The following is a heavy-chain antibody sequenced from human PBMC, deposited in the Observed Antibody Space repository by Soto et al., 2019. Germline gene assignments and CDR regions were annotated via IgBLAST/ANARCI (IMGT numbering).Heavy chain of an antibody. Sequence: EVQLVESGGCLVQPGGSLKLSCAASGFTFSGSAMHWVRQASGKGLEWVGRIRSKANNYATAYAASVKGRFTTSRDDSKNTAYLQMSSLKIEDTAVYYCTYFDAAAGVDYWGQGTLVTVSS. CDR2: IRSKANNYAT. CDR1: GFTFSGSA. V-gene: IGHV3-73*02. CDR3: TYFDAAAGVDY. D-gene: IGHD3-9*01. J-gene: IGHJ4*02.